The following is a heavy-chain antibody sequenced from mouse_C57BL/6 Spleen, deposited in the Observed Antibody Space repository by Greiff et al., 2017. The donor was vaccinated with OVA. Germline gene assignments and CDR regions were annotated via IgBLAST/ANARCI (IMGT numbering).Heavy chain of an antibody. CDR1: GFNIKDYY. V-gene: IGHV14-1*01. CDR3: TTYVYGSSYLYFDY. CDR2: IDPEDGDT. J-gene: IGHJ2*01. D-gene: IGHD1-1*01. Sequence: EVQLQQSGAELVRPGASVKLSCTASGFNIKDYYMHWVKQRPEQGLEWIGRIDPEDGDTEYAPKFQGKATMTADTSSNTAYLQLSSLTSEDTAVYYCTTYVYGSSYLYFDYWGQGTTLTVSS.